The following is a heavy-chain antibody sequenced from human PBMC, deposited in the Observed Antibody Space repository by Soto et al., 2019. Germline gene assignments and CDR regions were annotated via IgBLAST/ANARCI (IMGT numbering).Heavy chain of an antibody. CDR2: IYYSGST. J-gene: IGHJ6*02. CDR1: GGSISSGGYY. CDR3: AREQWLVRTTYYYGMDV. D-gene: IGHD6-19*01. Sequence: SETLSLTCTVSGGSISSGGYYWSWIRQHPGKGLEWIGYIYYSGSTYYNPSLKSRVTISVDTSKNQFSLKLSSVTAADTAVYYCAREQWLVRTTYYYGMDVWGQGTTVTVSS. V-gene: IGHV4-31*03.